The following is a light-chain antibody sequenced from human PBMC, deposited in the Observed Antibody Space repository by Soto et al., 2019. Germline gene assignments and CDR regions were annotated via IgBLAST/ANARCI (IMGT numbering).Light chain of an antibody. J-gene: IGKJ1*01. CDR2: AAS. Sequence: DIQMTQSPSSLSASVGDRVTITCRASQSISSYLNWYQQKPGKAPKLLIYAASSLQGGVPSRFSGSGSLTDFTLTISSLQPEDFATYYCQQSYSTPQVTFGQGTKVEIK. CDR3: QQSYSTPQVT. CDR1: QSISSY. V-gene: IGKV1-39*01.